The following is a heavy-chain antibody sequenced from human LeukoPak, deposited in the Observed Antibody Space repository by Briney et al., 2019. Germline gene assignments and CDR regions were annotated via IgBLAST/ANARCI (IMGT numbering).Heavy chain of an antibody. Sequence: GRSLRLSCAASGFTFDDYAMHWVRHAPGKGLEWVSGISWSSGSIDYADSVKGRFTISRDNAKNSLYLQMNSLRAEDTALYYCAKDHYYDSSGYYDSWGQGTLVTVSS. V-gene: IGHV3-9*01. J-gene: IGHJ5*01. CDR1: GFTFDDYA. D-gene: IGHD3-22*01. CDR3: AKDHYYDSSGYYDS. CDR2: ISWSSGSI.